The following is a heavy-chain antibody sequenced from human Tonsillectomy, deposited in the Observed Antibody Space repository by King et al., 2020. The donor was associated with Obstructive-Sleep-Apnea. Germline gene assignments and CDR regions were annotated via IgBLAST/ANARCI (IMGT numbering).Heavy chain of an antibody. D-gene: IGHD1-26*01. CDR1: GYTFTRHG. V-gene: IGHV1-18*04. J-gene: IGHJ3*02. CDR2: IGTYNGDT. Sequence: QLVQYGVEVRKPGASVKVSCKASGYTFTRHGISWVRQAPAQGLEWMGWIGTYNGDTNYAQKMQGRVTMTTDTSTSIVYMELRGLRSDDTAVYYCVRDSGGVGSPHGDDSFDIWGQGTMVTVSS. CDR3: VRDSGGVGSPHGDDSFDI.